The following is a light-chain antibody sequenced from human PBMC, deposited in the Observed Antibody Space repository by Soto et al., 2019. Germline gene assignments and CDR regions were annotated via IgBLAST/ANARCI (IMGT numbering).Light chain of an antibody. CDR1: QSVSSSF. CDR2: GAS. J-gene: IGKJ4*01. Sequence: EIVLTQSPGTLYLSPGERATLSCRASQSVSSSFLAWYQQKPGQAPRLLIYGASSRATGIPDRFSGSGSGTDFTLTISRLEPEDVAVYYCQQYGSSPLTFGGGNKVEIK. CDR3: QQYGSSPLT. V-gene: IGKV3-20*01.